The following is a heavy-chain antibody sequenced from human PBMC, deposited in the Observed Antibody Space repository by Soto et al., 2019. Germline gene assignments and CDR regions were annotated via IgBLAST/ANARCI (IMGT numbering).Heavy chain of an antibody. D-gene: IGHD3-22*01. CDR1: GYTFTSYD. CDR3: AKDLGLPMIVVVDAFDI. V-gene: IGHV1-8*01. J-gene: IGHJ3*02. CDR2: MNPNSGNT. Sequence: ASVKVSCKASGYTFTSYDINWVRQATGQGLEWMGWMNPNSGNTGYAQKFQGRVTMTRNTSISTAYMELSSLRSEDTAVYYCAKDLGLPMIVVVDAFDIWGQGTMVTVSS.